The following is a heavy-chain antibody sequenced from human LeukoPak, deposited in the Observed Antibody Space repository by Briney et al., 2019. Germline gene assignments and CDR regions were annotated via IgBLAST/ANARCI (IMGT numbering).Heavy chain of an antibody. Sequence: SEPLSLPCTVSVGSISSSTYYWGWIRQPPGKGLEGLGTLYYSGSTYYNASLKSRVTISVDTSRNQFSLKLSSVTAADTAVYYCARAYCSSASCAKLGYFDYWGQGTLVTVSS. CDR3: ARAYCSSASCAKLGYFDY. J-gene: IGHJ4*02. V-gene: IGHV4-39*01. CDR1: VGSISSSTYY. D-gene: IGHD2-2*01. CDR2: LYYSGST.